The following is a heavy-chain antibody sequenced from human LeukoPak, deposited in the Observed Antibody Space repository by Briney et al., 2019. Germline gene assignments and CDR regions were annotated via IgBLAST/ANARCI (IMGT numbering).Heavy chain of an antibody. D-gene: IGHD3-3*01. Sequence: ASVKVSCKASGYTFTSYGISWVRQAPGQGLEWMGWISAYNGNTNYAQKLQGGVTMTTDTSTSTAYMELRSLRSDDTAVYYCAREGWATIFGVVITGSAFDIWGQGTMVTVSS. CDR3: AREGWATIFGVVITGSAFDI. J-gene: IGHJ3*02. V-gene: IGHV1-18*01. CDR2: ISAYNGNT. CDR1: GYTFTSYG.